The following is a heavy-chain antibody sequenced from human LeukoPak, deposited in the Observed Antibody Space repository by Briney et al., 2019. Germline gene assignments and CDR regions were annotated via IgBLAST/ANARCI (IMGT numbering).Heavy chain of an antibody. CDR3: ARGQWSCSGGSCYANWFDP. V-gene: IGHV4-34*01. D-gene: IGHD2-15*01. CDR2: INHSGST. Sequence: SETLSLTCAVYGGSFSGYYWSWIRQPPGKGLGWIGEINHSGSTNYNPSLKSRVTISVDTSKNQFSLKLSSVTAADTAVYYCARGQWSCSGGSCYANWFDPWGQGTLVTVSS. J-gene: IGHJ5*02. CDR1: GGSFSGYY.